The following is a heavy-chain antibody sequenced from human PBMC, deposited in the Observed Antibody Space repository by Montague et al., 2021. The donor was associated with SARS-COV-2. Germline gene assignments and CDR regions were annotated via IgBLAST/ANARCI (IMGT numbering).Heavy chain of an antibody. V-gene: IGHV4-34*01. CDR3: ARGAPTISMIVVVITGAGWYFDL. CDR2: INHSGST. CDR1: GGSFSGYY. D-gene: IGHD3-22*01. J-gene: IGHJ2*01. Sequence: ETLSLTCAVHGGSFSGYYWSWIRQPPGKGLEWIGEINHSGSTNYNPPLKSRVTISVDTSKNQFSLKLSSVTAADTAVYYCARGAPTISMIVVVITGAGWYFDLWGRGTLVTVSS.